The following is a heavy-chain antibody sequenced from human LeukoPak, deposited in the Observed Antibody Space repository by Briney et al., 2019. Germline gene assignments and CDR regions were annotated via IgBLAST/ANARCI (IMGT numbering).Heavy chain of an antibody. Sequence: SETLSLTCAASGGSISSGGYSWSWIRQPPGKGLEWIGYIYHSGSTYYNPSLKSRVTISVDRSKNQFSLKLSSVTAADTAVYYCARDSSGYPYYFDYWGQGTLVTVSS. CDR2: IYHSGST. CDR1: GGSISSGGYS. D-gene: IGHD3-22*01. J-gene: IGHJ4*02. V-gene: IGHV4-30-2*01. CDR3: ARDSSGYPYYFDY.